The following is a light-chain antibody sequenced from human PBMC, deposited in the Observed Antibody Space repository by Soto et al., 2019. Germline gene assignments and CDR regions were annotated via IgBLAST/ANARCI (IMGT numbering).Light chain of an antibody. CDR3: KSYAGSDTYV. J-gene: IGLJ1*01. V-gene: IGLV2-8*01. Sequence: SVLTQPPSASGSPGQSVTISCTGTKNDIGLYDFVSWYQHHPGKAPRLIIYEVVQRPSGVPDRFCGSKSGNTASLTFSGLQAADEADYFCKSYAGSDTYVFGSGKKVTV. CDR1: KNDIGLYDF. CDR2: EVV.